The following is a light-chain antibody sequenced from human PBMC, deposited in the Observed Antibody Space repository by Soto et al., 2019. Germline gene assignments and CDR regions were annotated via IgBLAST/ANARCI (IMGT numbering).Light chain of an antibody. Sequence: DIVMTQSPDSLAVSLGERATINCKSSQSVLSSSNNKNYLTWYQQKPGQPPTLLIYWASTRESGVPDRFSGSGSGTDFTLTISSLQAEDVAVYYCQQYYSAPLTFGGGTKVELK. CDR2: WAS. CDR3: QQYYSAPLT. V-gene: IGKV4-1*01. CDR1: QSVLSSSNNKNY. J-gene: IGKJ4*01.